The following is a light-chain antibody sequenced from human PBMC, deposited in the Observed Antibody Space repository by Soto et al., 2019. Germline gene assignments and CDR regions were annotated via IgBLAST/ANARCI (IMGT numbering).Light chain of an antibody. CDR3: QQRSNWPPWT. CDR2: DAS. CDR1: QSVSGS. V-gene: IGKV3-11*01. J-gene: IGKJ1*01. Sequence: EIVLTQSPAALSLSEWERATLSCRASQSVSGSLAWYQHKPGQAPRLLIYDASNRATGIPARFSGSGSGTDFTLTISSLEPEDFAAYYCQQRSNWPPWTFGQGTKVDIK.